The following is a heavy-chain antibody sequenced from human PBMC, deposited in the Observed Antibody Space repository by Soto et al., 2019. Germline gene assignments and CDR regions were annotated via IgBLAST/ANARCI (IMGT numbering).Heavy chain of an antibody. CDR3: ARRLDSGYDMGGDAFDI. Sequence: PSETLSLTXAVYGGSFSGYYWSWIRQPPGKGLEWIGEINHSGSTNYNPSLKSRVTISVDTSKNQFSLKLSSVTAADTAVYYCARRLDSGYDMGGDAFDIWGQGTMVTVSS. CDR1: GGSFSGYY. J-gene: IGHJ3*02. V-gene: IGHV4-34*01. D-gene: IGHD5-12*01. CDR2: INHSGST.